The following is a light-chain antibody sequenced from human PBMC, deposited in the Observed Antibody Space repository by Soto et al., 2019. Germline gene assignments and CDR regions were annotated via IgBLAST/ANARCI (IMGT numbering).Light chain of an antibody. CDR1: SGSIASNY. CDR3: QSYDSTNQGV. V-gene: IGLV6-57*01. Sequence: NFMLTQPHSVSESPGKTVTISCTRSSGSIASNYVQWYQQRPGSSPTTVIYEDNERPSGVPDHFSGSIDSSSNSASLTISGLTTEDEAGYYCQSYDSTNQGVFGGGTKLTVL. J-gene: IGLJ3*02. CDR2: EDN.